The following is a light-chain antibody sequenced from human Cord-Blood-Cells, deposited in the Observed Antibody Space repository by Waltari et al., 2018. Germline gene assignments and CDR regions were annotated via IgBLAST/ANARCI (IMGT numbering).Light chain of an antibody. CDR1: SSDVGGYNY. V-gene: IGLV2-14*01. CDR2: DVS. Sequence: QSALTQPASVSGSPGQSITISCTGTSSDVGGYNYVSWYQQHPGKAPKLMIYDVSKRPSVVSTRFSGSKSGHTASLTISGLQAEDEADYYCSSYTSSSTWVFGGGTKLTVL. J-gene: IGLJ3*02. CDR3: SSYTSSSTWV.